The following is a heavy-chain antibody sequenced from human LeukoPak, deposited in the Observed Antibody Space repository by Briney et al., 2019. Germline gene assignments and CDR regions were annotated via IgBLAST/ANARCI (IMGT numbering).Heavy chain of an antibody. Sequence: ASVTVSFKSSGYTFTSYDINWVRQAAGQGVEGMGWMNPNSANTGYAQKFQGRVTMTRNTSISTAYMELSSLRSEDTAVYYCARAESWTGTTDYYYMDVWGKGTTVTVSS. CDR2: MNPNSANT. V-gene: IGHV1-8*01. CDR3: ARAESWTGTTDYYYMDV. J-gene: IGHJ6*03. D-gene: IGHD1-1*01. CDR1: GYTFTSYD.